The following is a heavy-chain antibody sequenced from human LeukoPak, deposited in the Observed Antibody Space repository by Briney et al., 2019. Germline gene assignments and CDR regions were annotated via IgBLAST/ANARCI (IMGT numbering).Heavy chain of an antibody. D-gene: IGHD3-16*02. V-gene: IGHV3-21*01. J-gene: IGHJ4*02. CDR1: GFTFSRYT. CDR2: VSSGGYV. Sequence: PGGSLRLSCEASGFTFSRYTMNWVRQAPGKGLEWVSSVSSGGYVYYAESLKGRFTVSGDNAGNSLSLQMNSLRAEDTAIYYCARELSEAAPLWGQGTLVTVSS. CDR3: ARELSEAAPL.